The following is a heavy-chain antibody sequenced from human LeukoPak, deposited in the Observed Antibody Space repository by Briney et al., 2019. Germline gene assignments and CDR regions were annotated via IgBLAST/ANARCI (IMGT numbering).Heavy chain of an antibody. V-gene: IGHV3-64D*06. CDR1: GLTFPSYA. D-gene: IGHD2-2*01. CDR3: VTAYCSSTNCYGPEY. J-gene: IGHJ4*02. CDR2: ISTTGSRT. Sequence: GGSLRLSCSASGLTFPSYALHCVRQAPGKGLEYVSAISTTGSRTYYADSVKGRFTISRDNSKSTMYLQMISLRPEDTAVYYCVTAYCSSTNCYGPEYWGRGTLVTVSS.